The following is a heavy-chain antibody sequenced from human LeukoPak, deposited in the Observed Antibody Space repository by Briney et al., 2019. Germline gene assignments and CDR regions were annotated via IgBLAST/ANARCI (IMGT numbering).Heavy chain of an antibody. CDR2: ISAYNGNT. J-gene: IGHJ4*02. CDR3: ARDGAGFT. CDR1: GYTFTSSG. D-gene: IGHD3-10*01. V-gene: IGHV1-18*01. Sequence: ASVKVCCTASGYTFTSSGISWVRQAPGQGLEWMGWISAYNGNTDYAQKLHGRVTMTTDTSTSTVYMELRSLRSDDTAVYYCARDGAGFTWGQGTLVTASS.